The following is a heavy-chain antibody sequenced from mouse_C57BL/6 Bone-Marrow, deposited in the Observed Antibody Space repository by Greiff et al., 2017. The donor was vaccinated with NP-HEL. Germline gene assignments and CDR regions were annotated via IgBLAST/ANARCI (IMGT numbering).Heavy chain of an antibody. D-gene: IGHD1-1*01. J-gene: IGHJ2*01. CDR1: GFTFTDYY. V-gene: IGHV14-1*01. CDR2: IDPEDGDT. Sequence: EVQLPASVAALVRPVASVHLSCTASGFTFTDYYLHLVTQSPAQGLAWIGRIDPEDGDTEYAPKFQGQATMTADTSSNTAYLQLSSLTSEDTAVYYCTTVYYYGSSHFDYWGQGTTLTVSS. CDR3: TTVYYYGSSHFDY.